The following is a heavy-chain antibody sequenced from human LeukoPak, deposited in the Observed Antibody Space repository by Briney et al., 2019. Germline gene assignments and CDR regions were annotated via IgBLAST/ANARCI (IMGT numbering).Heavy chain of an antibody. CDR2: IKQDGSEK. CDR3: AKNFQFFYMDV. V-gene: IGHV3-7*01. J-gene: IGHJ6*03. CDR1: GFSLSSYW. Sequence: GGSLRLSCAASGFSLSSYWMSWVRQAPGKGLEWVANIKQDGSEKYSVGSVKGRFTISRDNAKNSVYLQMNSLRAEDTAVYYCAKNFQFFYMDVWGKGTTVTVSS.